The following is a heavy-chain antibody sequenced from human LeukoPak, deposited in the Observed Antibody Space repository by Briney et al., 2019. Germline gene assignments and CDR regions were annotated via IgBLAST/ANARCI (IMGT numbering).Heavy chain of an antibody. V-gene: IGHV1-2*02. CDR2: INPNSGGT. CDR1: GYTFTGYY. Sequence: GASVKVSCKASGYTFTGYYMHWVRQAPGQGLEWMGWINPNSGGTNYAQKFQGRVTMTRNTSISTAYMELSSLRSEDTAVYYCARASRLRSYYYDSSGYYFWGQGTLVTVS. D-gene: IGHD3-22*01. CDR3: ARASRLRSYYYDSSGYYF. J-gene: IGHJ4*02.